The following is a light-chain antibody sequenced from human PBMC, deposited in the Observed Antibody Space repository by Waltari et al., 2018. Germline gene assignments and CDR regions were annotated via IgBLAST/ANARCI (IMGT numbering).Light chain of an antibody. V-gene: IGLV3-19*01. CDR3: HSRDSSGDVL. Sequence: SSELTQDTGVSVALGQTVRSTCQGDSLRTYYVSWFQQKPGQAPALVIYGKNNRPSGIPDRFSASSSGSTASLTIIGAQAEDEADYYCHSRDSSGDVLIGGGTKLTVL. CDR1: SLRTYY. J-gene: IGLJ2*01. CDR2: GKN.